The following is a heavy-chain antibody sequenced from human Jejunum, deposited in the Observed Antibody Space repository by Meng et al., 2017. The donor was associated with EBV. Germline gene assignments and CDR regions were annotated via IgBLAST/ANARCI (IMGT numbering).Heavy chain of an antibody. D-gene: IGHD3-16*01. CDR2: IFHAGNT. J-gene: IGHJ4*02. V-gene: IGHV4-4*02. Sequence: GQLQGVGPGLVKPSGTLSLTCGVSGDSIISTDTWWSWVRQPPGKGLEWIGEIFHAGNTNYNPSLKSQVTMSVDTSKNQFSLNLSSVTAADSAVYYCARGSHYTWDVWGQGTLVTVSS. CDR1: GDSIISTDTW. CDR3: ARGSHYTWDV.